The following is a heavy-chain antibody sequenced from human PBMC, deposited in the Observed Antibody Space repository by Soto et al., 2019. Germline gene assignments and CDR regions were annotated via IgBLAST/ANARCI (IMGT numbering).Heavy chain of an antibody. CDR2: IYPGYSDI. Sequence: GESLKISCKGSGYSFTNYWIGWLCQMLGKVLEWMWIIYPGYSDIRYSPTFQGQVTISAVKSTITAYLQWSSLTPSDTAIYYFARQALHSSIWLTWCQGTLVAVSS. D-gene: IGHD6-13*01. V-gene: IGHV5-51*01. CDR3: ARQALHSSIWLT. CDR1: GYSFTNYW. J-gene: IGHJ5*02.